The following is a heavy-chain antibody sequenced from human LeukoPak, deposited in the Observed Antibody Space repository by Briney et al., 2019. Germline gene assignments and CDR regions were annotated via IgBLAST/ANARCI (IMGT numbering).Heavy chain of an antibody. CDR1: GGSISSYY. Sequence: PSETLSLTCTVSGGSISSYYWSWIRQPAGKGLEWIGRIYSSGSTSYNPSLKSRVTISVDTSKNQFSLELNSVTASDTAVYYCARGGRGFDPGGQGTLVTVSS. J-gene: IGHJ5*02. CDR2: IYSSGST. CDR3: ARGGRGFDP. V-gene: IGHV4-4*07.